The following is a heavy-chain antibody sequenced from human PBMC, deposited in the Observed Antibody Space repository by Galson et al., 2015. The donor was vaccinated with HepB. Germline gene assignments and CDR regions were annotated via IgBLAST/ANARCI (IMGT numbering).Heavy chain of an antibody. CDR1: GFTFSDYG. CDR3: ARDLYDFWSGYYYSPPYY. J-gene: IGHJ4*02. D-gene: IGHD3-3*01. Sequence: SLRLSCAASGFTFSDYGMHWVRQAPGKGPEWVAFISYDTSDKYYADSMKGRFTISRDNSKNTLSLQMNSLRAEDTAVYYCARDLYDFWSGYYYSPPYYWGQGTLVTVSS. CDR2: ISYDTSDK. V-gene: IGHV3-33*01.